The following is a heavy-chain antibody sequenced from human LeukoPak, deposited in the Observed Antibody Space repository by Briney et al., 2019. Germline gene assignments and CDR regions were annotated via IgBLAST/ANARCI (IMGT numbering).Heavy chain of an antibody. Sequence: KTSETLSLTCTVSGGSISSYYWSWIRQPPGKGLEWIGYIYYSGSTNYNPSLKSRVTISVDTSKNQFSLKLSSVTAADTAVYYCARQNGYLNWFDPWGQGTLVTVSS. CDR1: GGSISSYY. D-gene: IGHD5-18*01. CDR2: IYYSGST. J-gene: IGHJ5*02. V-gene: IGHV4-59*01. CDR3: ARQNGYLNWFDP.